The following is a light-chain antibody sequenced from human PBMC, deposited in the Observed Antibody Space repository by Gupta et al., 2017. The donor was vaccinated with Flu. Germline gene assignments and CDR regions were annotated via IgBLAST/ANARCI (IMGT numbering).Light chain of an antibody. V-gene: IGLV1-51*02. CDR1: SSNIGKNY. CDR2: ENN. Sequence: QSVLTQPPSVSAAPGQKVTISCSGSSSNIGKNYVSWYQPVPGTAPKLLIYENNKRPSGIPDRFSGSESGTSATLGITGLQTGDEADYYCGTWDNSLSAWVFGGGTKLTVL. J-gene: IGLJ3*02. CDR3: GTWDNSLSAWV.